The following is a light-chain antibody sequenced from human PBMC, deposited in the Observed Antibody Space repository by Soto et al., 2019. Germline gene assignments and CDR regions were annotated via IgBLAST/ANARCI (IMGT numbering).Light chain of an antibody. CDR3: QQTYTTPFT. Sequence: DIQMTQSPSSLSASVGDRVTITCRASQSISSYLSWYQQKPGKAPKRLIYVGSALQSGVPSTFSGSGSGTDFTLTISSPQSAEFAAYFYQQTYTTPFTFCGATKVDVK. J-gene: IGKJ4*01. V-gene: IGKV1-39*01. CDR2: VGS. CDR1: QSISSY.